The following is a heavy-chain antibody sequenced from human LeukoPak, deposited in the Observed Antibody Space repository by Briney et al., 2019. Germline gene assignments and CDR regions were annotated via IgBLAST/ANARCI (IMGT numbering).Heavy chain of an antibody. CDR2: ISGSGGST. D-gene: IGHD5-18*01. J-gene: IGHJ4*02. V-gene: IGHV3-23*01. CDR1: GFTFSSYS. CDR3: ARGGSYGYGFLFGY. Sequence: GGSLRLSCAASGFTFSSYSMSWVRQAPGKGLEWVSAISGSGGSTYYADSVKGRFTISRDNSKNTLYLQMNSLRAEDTAVYYCARGGSYGYGFLFGYWGQGTLVTVSS.